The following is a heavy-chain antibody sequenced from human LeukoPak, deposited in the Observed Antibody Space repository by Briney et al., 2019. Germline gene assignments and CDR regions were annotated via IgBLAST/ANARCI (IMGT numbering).Heavy chain of an antibody. CDR2: MNPNSGNT. CDR3: ARSEVLRYFEGDY. D-gene: IGHD3-9*01. CDR1: GYTFTSYG. J-gene: IGHJ4*02. V-gene: IGHV1-8*02. Sequence: ASVKVSCKASGYTFTSYGISWVRQATGRGLEWMGWMNPNSGNTGYAQKFQGRVTMTRNTSISTAYMELSSLRSEDTAVYYCARSEVLRYFEGDYWGQGTLVTVSS.